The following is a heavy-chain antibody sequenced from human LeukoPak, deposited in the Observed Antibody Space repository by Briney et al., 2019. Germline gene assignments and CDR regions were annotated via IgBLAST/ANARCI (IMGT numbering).Heavy chain of an antibody. Sequence: KVGESLKISCKGSGYSFSSYWIGWVRQMPGKGLEWMGFIYPGDSDTRYSPSLQGQVTISADKSISTAYLQWSSLKASDTAMYYCVKQPPLYGEYDDAFDIWGQGTMVTVSS. D-gene: IGHD4-17*01. V-gene: IGHV5-51*01. CDR1: GYSFSSYW. CDR2: IYPGDSDT. J-gene: IGHJ3*02. CDR3: VKQPPLYGEYDDAFDI.